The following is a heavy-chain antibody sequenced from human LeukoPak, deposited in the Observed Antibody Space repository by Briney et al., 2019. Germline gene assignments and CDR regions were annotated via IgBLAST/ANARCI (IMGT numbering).Heavy chain of an antibody. Sequence: PGGSLRLSCAASGFTFDDYAMHWVRQAPGKGLEWVSLISGDGGSTYYADSVKGRFTISRDNSKNSLYLQMNSLRTEDTALYYWAKDTGTTTVIFYIDYWGQGTLVTVSS. CDR2: ISGDGGST. J-gene: IGHJ4*02. V-gene: IGHV3-43*02. CDR3: AKDTGTTTVIFYIDY. D-gene: IGHD1-1*01. CDR1: GFTFDDYA.